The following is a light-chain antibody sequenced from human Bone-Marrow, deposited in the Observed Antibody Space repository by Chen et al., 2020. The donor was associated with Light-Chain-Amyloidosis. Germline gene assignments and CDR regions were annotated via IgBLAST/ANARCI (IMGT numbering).Light chain of an antibody. CDR3: CSFAGGVVP. Sequence: QSALSQPASVSGSPGQSITISCTGAGNDVGIYKLVSWYQHHPGKAPKLIIYEATARPSVVSTRFSGSQSGNTASLTISGLQAEDEADYYCCSFAGGVVPFGGGTKVTGL. CDR1: GNDVGIYKL. J-gene: IGLJ2*01. CDR2: EAT. V-gene: IGLV2-23*01.